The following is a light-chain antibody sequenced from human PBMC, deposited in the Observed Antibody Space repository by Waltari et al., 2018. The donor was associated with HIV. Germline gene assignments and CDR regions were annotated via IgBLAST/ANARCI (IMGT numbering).Light chain of an antibody. CDR3: QQSYSTPRT. Sequence: DIQMTQSPSSLSASVGDRVTITCRASQSISSYLNWYQQKPGKAPKLLIYAASSLQSGVPSRFSGSGSGTDVTLTISSLQPEDFATYYCQQSYSTPRTFGQGTK. J-gene: IGKJ1*01. CDR1: QSISSY. CDR2: AAS. V-gene: IGKV1-39*01.